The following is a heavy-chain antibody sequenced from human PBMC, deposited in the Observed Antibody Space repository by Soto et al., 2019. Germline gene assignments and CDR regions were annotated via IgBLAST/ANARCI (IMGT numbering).Heavy chain of an antibody. Sequence: SETLSLTCTVSGGSISSSSYYWGWIRQPPGKGLEWIGSIYYSGSTYYNPSLKSRVTISVDTSKNQFSLKLSSVTAADTAVYYCARMTIRLPYSSSYGWFDPWGQGTLVT. J-gene: IGHJ5*02. D-gene: IGHD6-6*01. V-gene: IGHV4-39*01. CDR2: IYYSGST. CDR1: GGSISSSSYY. CDR3: ARMTIRLPYSSSYGWFDP.